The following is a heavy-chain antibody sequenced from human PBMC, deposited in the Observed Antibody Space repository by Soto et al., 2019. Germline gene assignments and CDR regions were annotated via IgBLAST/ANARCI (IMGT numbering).Heavy chain of an antibody. CDR3: ARGVGVATRNWFDP. J-gene: IGHJ5*02. D-gene: IGHD5-12*01. CDR2: INHSGST. V-gene: IGHV4-34*01. CDR1: GGSFSGYY. Sequence: SETLSFTCAVYGGSFSGYYWSWIRQPPGKGLEWIGEINHSGSTNYNPSLKSRVTISVDTSKNQFSLKLSSVTAADTAVYYCARGVGVATRNWFDPWGQGTLVTVSS.